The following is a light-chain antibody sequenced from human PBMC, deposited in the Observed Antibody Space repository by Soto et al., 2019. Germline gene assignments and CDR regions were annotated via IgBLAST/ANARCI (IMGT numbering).Light chain of an antibody. CDR3: QQSVGLPVT. CDR2: RTF. Sequence: EIVLTQSPGTLSLSPGQRATLSCKASQSIASSYLAWYQQKPGQPPRLLLYRTFNRATGVPDRFGGGGSGTGFTLTISRLEPEDFAVYFCQQSVGLPVTFGPGTRLEIK. J-gene: IGKJ2*01. CDR1: QSIASSY. V-gene: IGKV3-20*01.